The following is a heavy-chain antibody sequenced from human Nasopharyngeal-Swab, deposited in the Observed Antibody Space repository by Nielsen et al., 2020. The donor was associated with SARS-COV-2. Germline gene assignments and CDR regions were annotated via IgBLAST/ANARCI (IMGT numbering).Heavy chain of an antibody. Sequence: GESLKISCAASGFTFRDYHMSWSRQAPGKGLEWVSYISSSSSYTNYADSVKGRFTISRDNAKTSLYLQMISLRAEGTTVYYCARAGYNWSPYAGDYYYYYMDVWGKGTTVTVSS. CDR3: ARAGYNWSPYAGDYYYYYMDV. J-gene: IGHJ6*03. CDR2: ISSSSSYT. V-gene: IGHV3-11*06. D-gene: IGHD1-20*01. CDR1: GFTFRDYH.